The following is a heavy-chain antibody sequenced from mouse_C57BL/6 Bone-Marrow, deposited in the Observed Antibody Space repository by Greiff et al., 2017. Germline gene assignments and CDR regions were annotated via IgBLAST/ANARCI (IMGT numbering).Heavy chain of an antibody. CDR3: ARGYDYDYAMDY. V-gene: IGHV1-39*01. D-gene: IGHD2-4*01. J-gene: IGHJ4*01. Sequence: EMKLQESGPELVKPGASVKISCKASGYSFTDYNMNWVKQSNGKSLEWIGVINPNYGTTSYNQKFKGKATLTVDQSSSTAYMQLNSLTSEDSAVYYCARGYDYDYAMDYWGQGTSVTVSS. CDR2: INPNYGTT. CDR1: GYSFTDYN.